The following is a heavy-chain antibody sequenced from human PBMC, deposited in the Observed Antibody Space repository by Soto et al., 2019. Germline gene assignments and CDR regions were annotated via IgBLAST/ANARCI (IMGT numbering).Heavy chain of an antibody. D-gene: IGHD2-2*01. Sequence: QVQLVESGGGVVQPGRSLRLSCAASGFTFSTYGMHWVRQAPGKGLEWVAVISYDGSNKYYADSVKGRFTISRDNSKSTLYLQMNSLRAEDTAVYHCAKGQHCSTTSCYFYYYRTDVWGQGTTVTVSS. CDR3: AKGQHCSTTSCYFYYYRTDV. CDR1: GFTFSTYG. V-gene: IGHV3-30*18. CDR2: ISYDGSNK. J-gene: IGHJ6*02.